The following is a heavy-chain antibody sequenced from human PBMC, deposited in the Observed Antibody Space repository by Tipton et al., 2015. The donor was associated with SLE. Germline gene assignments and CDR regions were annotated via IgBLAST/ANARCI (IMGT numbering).Heavy chain of an antibody. Sequence: TLSLTCIVSGDSISSSSYYWSWIRQPPGKGLEWIGYIYFSGSTNYNPSLKSRVTISVDTSKNQFSLRLSSVTAADTAVYYCARAGSYPYYYYYMDVWGKGTTVTVSS. CDR2: IYFSGST. CDR3: ARAGSYPYYYYYMDV. V-gene: IGHV4-61*01. CDR1: GDSISSSSYY. J-gene: IGHJ6*03. D-gene: IGHD1-26*01.